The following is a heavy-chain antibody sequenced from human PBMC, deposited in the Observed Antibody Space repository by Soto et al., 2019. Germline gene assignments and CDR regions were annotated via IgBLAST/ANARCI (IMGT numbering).Heavy chain of an antibody. CDR2: IYPGDSDV. D-gene: IGHD3-10*01. V-gene: IGHV5-51*03. CDR3: AKTDYGSGTFDS. Sequence: DVQLVQSGAEMKKPGEPLRISCKGSGYNFSGYWINWVRQMPGTGLEWMGTIYPGDSDVRYSPSFQGQVTISVDKSIRIASLQWSSLKVADIASYYCAKTDYGSGTFDSWGQGTLVSVSS. J-gene: IGHJ4*02. CDR1: GYNFSGYW.